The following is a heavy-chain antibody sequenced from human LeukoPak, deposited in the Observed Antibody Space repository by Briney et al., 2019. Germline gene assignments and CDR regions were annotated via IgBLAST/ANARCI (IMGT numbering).Heavy chain of an antibody. CDR2: IYYSGST. V-gene: IGHV4-59*01. J-gene: IGHJ3*02. CDR3: ARVPTGDAFDI. D-gene: IGHD3-9*01. Sequence: PSETLSLTCTVSGGSISSYYWSWIRQPPGKGLEWIGYIYYSGSTNYNPSLKSRVTISVVTSKNQFSLKLSSVTAADTAVYYCARVPTGDAFDIWGQGTMVTVSS. CDR1: GGSISSYY.